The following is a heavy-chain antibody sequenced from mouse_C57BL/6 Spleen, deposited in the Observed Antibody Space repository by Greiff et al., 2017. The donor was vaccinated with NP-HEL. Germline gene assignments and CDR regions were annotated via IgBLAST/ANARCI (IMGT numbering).Heavy chain of an antibody. V-gene: IGHV7-3*01. J-gene: IGHJ2*01. CDR3: ARWDGYYDY. D-gene: IGHD2-3*01. Sequence: DVQLVESGGGLVQPGGSLSLSCAASGFTFTDYYMSWVRQPPGKALEWLGFIRNKANGYTTEYSASVKGRFTISRDNSQSILYLQMNALRAEDSATYYCARWDGYYDYWGQGTTLTVSS. CDR1: GFTFTDYY. CDR2: IRNKANGYTT.